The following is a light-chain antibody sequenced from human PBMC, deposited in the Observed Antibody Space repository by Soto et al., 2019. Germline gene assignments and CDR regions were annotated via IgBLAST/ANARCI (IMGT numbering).Light chain of an antibody. J-gene: IGKJ1*01. V-gene: IGKV3-15*01. CDR1: QSVSTS. Sequence: EIVMTQSRATLSVSPGERATLSCRASQSVSTSLAWYQQKPGQAPRLLISGASNRATGVPARFSGSGSETEFTLTISSLQSEDFAVYYCQQYNNWWTFGQGTKVEIK. CDR3: QQYNNWWT. CDR2: GAS.